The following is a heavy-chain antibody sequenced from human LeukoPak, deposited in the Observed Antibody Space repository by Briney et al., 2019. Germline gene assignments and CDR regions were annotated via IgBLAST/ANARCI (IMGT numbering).Heavy chain of an antibody. CDR1: GFTFTSYS. J-gene: IGHJ6*03. Sequence: PGGSLRLSCAASGFTFTSYSSTWVRQAPGKGLEWVSSISSDSTYIYYADSVKGRFTISRDNAKNSLYLQMNSLRAEDTAVYYCARELDDMDVWGKGTTVTISS. V-gene: IGHV3-21*01. CDR3: ARELDDMDV. CDR2: ISSDSTYI.